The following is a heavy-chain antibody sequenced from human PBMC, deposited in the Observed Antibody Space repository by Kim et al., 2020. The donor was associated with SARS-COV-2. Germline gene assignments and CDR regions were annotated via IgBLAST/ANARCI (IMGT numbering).Heavy chain of an antibody. J-gene: IGHJ6*02. D-gene: IGHD4-17*01. Sequence: ESLKGRFTISRDNSKHTLYLQMNSLSPEDTAIYYCTRGSTTSVHFYYGMDVGGQGTTVTVSS. V-gene: IGHV3-23*01. CDR3: TRGSTTSVHFYYGMDV.